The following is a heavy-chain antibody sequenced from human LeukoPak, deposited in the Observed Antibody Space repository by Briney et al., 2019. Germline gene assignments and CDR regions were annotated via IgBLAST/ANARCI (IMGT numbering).Heavy chain of an antibody. CDR1: GGSISSYY. CDR3: AREGHICGGDCFDY. V-gene: IGHV4-4*07. D-gene: IGHD2-21*01. CDR2: IYTSGST. Sequence: PSETLSLTCTVSGGSISSYYWSWIRQPAGKGLEWIGRIYTSGSTNYNPSLKSRVTMSVDTSKNQFSLKLSSVTAADTAVYYCAREGHICGGDCFDYWGQGTLVTVSS. J-gene: IGHJ4*02.